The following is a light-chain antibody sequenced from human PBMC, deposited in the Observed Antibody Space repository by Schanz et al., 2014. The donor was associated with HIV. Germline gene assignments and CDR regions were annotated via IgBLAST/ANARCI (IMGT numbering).Light chain of an antibody. Sequence: EIVLTQSPGSLSLSPGGRATLSCGASQRLSSSYLAWYQQKRDQPPRLVIYATSTRAAGIPDRFSGTGSGTEFTLTISGLQSEDFALYYCQQYSDWPPSTFGQGTKVEIK. J-gene: IGKJ2*01. CDR2: ATS. CDR1: QRLSSSY. CDR3: QQYSDWPPST. V-gene: IGKV3-20*01.